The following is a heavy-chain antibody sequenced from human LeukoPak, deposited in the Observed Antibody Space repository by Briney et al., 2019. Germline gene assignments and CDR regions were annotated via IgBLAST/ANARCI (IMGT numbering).Heavy chain of an antibody. V-gene: IGHV1-69*01. CDR2: ITPIFRTA. Sequence: VASVKVSCKASGGTFSRNGISWVRQAPGQGLEWMGGITPIFRTANYAQKFQGRVTITADESTSTAYMELTSLRSEDTAIYYCARDAAIHDSSGYYYLWWGLGTQVTVSS. D-gene: IGHD3-22*01. CDR3: ARDAAIHDSSGYYYLW. CDR1: GGTFSRNG. J-gene: IGHJ4*02.